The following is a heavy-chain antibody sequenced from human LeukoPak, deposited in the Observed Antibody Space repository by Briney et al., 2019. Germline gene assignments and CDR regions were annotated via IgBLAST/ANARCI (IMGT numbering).Heavy chain of an antibody. CDR3: ARDRGYGANFDY. J-gene: IGHJ4*02. D-gene: IGHD5-12*01. V-gene: IGHV3-74*01. CDR2: IHNSGSGT. Sequence: GGSLRLSCVASEFTFSSYWMHWVRQAPGKGLVWVSRIHNSGSGTSYADSVKGRFTISRDNAKNTLYLQMNSLRAEDTAVYYCARDRGYGANFDYWGQGTLVTVSS. CDR1: EFTFSSYW.